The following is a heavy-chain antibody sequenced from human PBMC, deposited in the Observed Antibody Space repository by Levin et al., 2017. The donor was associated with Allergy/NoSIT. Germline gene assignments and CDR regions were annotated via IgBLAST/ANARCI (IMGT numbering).Heavy chain of an antibody. D-gene: IGHD3-3*01. J-gene: IGHJ4*02. CDR1: GITFSTYA. Sequence: PGGSLRLSCADSGITFSTYAMTWVRQAPGKGLEWVSAISAGGGSTYYADSVKGRFTISRDNSKKTLYLQMNSLSADDTALYYCAKAIPEYDALRAFDYWGQGTLVTVSS. V-gene: IGHV3-23*01. CDR2: ISAGGGST. CDR3: AKAIPEYDALRAFDY.